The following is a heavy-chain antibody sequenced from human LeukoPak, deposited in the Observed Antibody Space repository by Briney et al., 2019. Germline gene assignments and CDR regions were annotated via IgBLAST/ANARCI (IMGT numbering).Heavy chain of an antibody. CDR2: IIPIIGTA. CDR1: GGTFSSHA. CDR3: ARDQVVGSYYSPSVP. J-gene: IGHJ5*02. Sequence: SVKVSCKASGGTFSSHAISWVRQAPGQGPEWMGGIIPIIGTANYAQKFQGRVTIIADKSTSTAYMELSRLRSDDTAVYYCARDQVVGSYYSPSVPWGQGTLVTVSS. D-gene: IGHD3-10*01. V-gene: IGHV1-69*06.